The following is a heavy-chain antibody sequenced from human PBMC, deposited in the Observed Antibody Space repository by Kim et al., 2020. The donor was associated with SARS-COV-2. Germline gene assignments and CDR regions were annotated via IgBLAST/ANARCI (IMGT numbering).Heavy chain of an antibody. CDR2: ISSSSSYI. D-gene: IGHD5-18*01. J-gene: IGHJ4*02. Sequence: GGSLRLSCAASGFTFSSYSTNWVRQAPGKGLEWVSSISSSSSYIYYADSVKGRFTISRDNAKNSLYLQMNSLRAEDTAVYYCARERGYSYGYDYWGQGTLVTVSS. CDR1: GFTFSSYS. V-gene: IGHV3-21*01. CDR3: ARERGYSYGYDY.